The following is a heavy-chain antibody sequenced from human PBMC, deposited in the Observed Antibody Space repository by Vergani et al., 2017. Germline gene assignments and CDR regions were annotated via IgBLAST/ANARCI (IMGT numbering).Heavy chain of an antibody. Sequence: EQLVESGGGVVQPGGSLRLSCTAASGFTFNIYAMSWVRQAPGKGLEWVSTITYNGGRTYYADSVTGRFTISRDNSKNTLFLQLKTLRAEDTGVYYCAKDYNIMGALHYWGQGTLVAVSS. D-gene: IGHD5-12*01. CDR1: GFTFNIYA. V-gene: IGHV3-23*04. CDR3: AKDYNIMGALHY. J-gene: IGHJ4*02. CDR2: ITYNGGRT.